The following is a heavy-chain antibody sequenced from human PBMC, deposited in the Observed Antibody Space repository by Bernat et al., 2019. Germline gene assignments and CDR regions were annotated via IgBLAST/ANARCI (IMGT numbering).Heavy chain of an antibody. J-gene: IGHJ5*02. CDR1: RYSFTSYW. D-gene: IGHD6-13*01. CDR2: IYPGDSDT. CDR3: ARHREKPYSSSWYGEHPPNWFDP. Sequence: EVQLVQSGAEVKKPGESLKISCKGSRYSFTSYWIDWVRQMPGKGMEWMGIIYPGDSDTRYSPSFQGQVTISAEKTISTAYLQWSSLKATDTAMYYSARHREKPYSSSWYGEHPPNWFDPWGQGTLVTVSS. V-gene: IGHV5-51*01.